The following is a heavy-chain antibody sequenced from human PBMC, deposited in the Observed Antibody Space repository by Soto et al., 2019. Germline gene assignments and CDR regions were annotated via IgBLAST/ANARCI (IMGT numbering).Heavy chain of an antibody. Sequence: QVQLVQSGAEVRKPGSSVKVSCKTSGGLISKYSFNWVRQAPGQGLEWMGGVLPISGSTDYAQKFQGRFTITADRSTSTVYMELSRLRSDDTANYYCATLRVRGGPLRFEDGGQGMLISVSS. CDR2: VLPISGST. J-gene: IGHJ4*01. CDR3: ATLRVRGGPLRFED. CDR1: GGLISKYS. D-gene: IGHD5-12*01. V-gene: IGHV1-69*06.